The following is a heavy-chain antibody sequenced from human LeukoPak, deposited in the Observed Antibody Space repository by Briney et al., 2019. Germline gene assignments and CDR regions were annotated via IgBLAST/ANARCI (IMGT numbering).Heavy chain of an antibody. V-gene: IGHV4-39*01. Sequence: SETLSPTCTVSGGSISSSSYYWGWIRQPPEKGLEWIGTIYYSGSTFYNPSLTSRVTISVDTSKNQFSLKVSSVTAADTAVYYCASTMYCSSTSCLRFDYWGQGTLVTVSS. CDR3: ASTMYCSSTSCLRFDY. D-gene: IGHD2-2*01. CDR1: GGSISSSSYY. CDR2: IYYSGST. J-gene: IGHJ4*02.